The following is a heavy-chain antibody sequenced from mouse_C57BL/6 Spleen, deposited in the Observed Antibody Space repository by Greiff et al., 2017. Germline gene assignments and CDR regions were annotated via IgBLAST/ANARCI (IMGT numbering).Heavy chain of an antibody. CDR2: ISSGGSYT. CDR1: GFTFSSYG. J-gene: IGHJ1*03. D-gene: IGHD1-1*01. CDR3: ARQGFITTVVEGYFDV. Sequence: EVMLVESGGDLVKPGGSLKLSCAASGFTFSSYGMSWVRQTPDKRLEWVATISSGGSYTYSPDSVKGRFTISRDNAKNTLYLQMSSLKSEDTAMYYCARQGFITTVVEGYFDVWGTGTTVTVSS. V-gene: IGHV5-6*01.